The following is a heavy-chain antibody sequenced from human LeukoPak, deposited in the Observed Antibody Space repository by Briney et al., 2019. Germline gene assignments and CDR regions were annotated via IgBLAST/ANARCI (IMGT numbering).Heavy chain of an antibody. J-gene: IGHJ6*03. CDR2: IKTKQDGGTT. Sequence: RPGGSLRLACAASGFTFGNAWMNWVRQAPGKGLEWVGRIKTKQDGGTTDYATPVKGRFTISRDDSRNTLCLQMNSLRTDDTAIYYCTAIREYCDSAGCYSPYFYYYMDVWGKGTTVAVSS. V-gene: IGHV3-15*01. D-gene: IGHD2-15*01. CDR3: TAIREYCDSAGCYSPYFYYYMDV. CDR1: GFTFGNAW.